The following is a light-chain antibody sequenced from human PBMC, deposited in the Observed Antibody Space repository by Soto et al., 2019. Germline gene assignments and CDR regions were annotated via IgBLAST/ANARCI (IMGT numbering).Light chain of an antibody. Sequence: QSVLTQPPSVSGAPGQRVTISCTGSSSNIGAGYDVHWYQQLPGTAPKLLMNGKSNRPSGVPDRFSGSKSGTSASLAITGLQAEDEADYYCQSSDSSLSGTVFGTGTKLTVL. CDR2: GKS. CDR1: SSNIGAGYD. CDR3: QSSDSSLSGTV. J-gene: IGLJ1*01. V-gene: IGLV1-40*01.